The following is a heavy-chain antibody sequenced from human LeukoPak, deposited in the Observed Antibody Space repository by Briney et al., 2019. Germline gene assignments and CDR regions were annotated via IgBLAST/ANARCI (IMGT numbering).Heavy chain of an antibody. J-gene: IGHJ4*02. CDR2: IYYSGST. CDR1: GGSISSSSYY. CDR3: ARDSIAVAATGDS. V-gene: IGHV4-39*07. D-gene: IGHD6-19*01. Sequence: SETLSLTCTVSGGSISSSSYYWGWIRQPPGKGLEWIGSIYYSGSTYYNPSLKSRVTISLDTSKNQFSLKLSSLTAADTAVYYCARDSIAVAATGDSWGQGILVTVSS.